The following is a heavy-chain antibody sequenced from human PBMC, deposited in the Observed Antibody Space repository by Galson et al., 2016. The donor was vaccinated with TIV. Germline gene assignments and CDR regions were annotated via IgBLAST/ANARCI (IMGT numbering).Heavy chain of an antibody. D-gene: IGHD3-9*01. CDR2: IRGSGISK. J-gene: IGHJ6*02. V-gene: IGHV3-23*01. CDR1: GFTFRSYA. Sequence: LRLSCAASGFTFRSYAMGWVRQVPGKGLEWVSTIRGSGISKYYADSVKGRFTISRDNSKSTVYLRMDSLRAEDTAIYYCAKHFTRYVVSDGVLDVWGQGTTVTVS. CDR3: AKHFTRYVVSDGVLDV.